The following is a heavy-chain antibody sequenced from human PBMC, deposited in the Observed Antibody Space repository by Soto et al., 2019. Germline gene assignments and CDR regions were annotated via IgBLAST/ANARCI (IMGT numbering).Heavy chain of an antibody. J-gene: IGHJ2*01. V-gene: IGHV1-69*12. Sequence: QVQLVQSGAEVKKPGSSVKFSCKASGGTFSNYPISWVRQAPGQGLEWMGGIIPIFGTVNYAQKFQGRVTITADESTSTAYMELSSLRSEDTAVYYCARGNHRWLQLWYFDLWGRDTLVTVSS. CDR1: GGTFSNYP. CDR2: IIPIFGTV. CDR3: ARGNHRWLQLWYFDL. D-gene: IGHD5-12*01.